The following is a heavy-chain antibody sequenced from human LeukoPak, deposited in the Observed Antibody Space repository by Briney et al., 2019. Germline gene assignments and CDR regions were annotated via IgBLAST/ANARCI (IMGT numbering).Heavy chain of an antibody. CDR1: GFTFSNYW. D-gene: IGHD3-10*02. J-gene: IGHJ4*02. V-gene: IGHV3-7*01. Sequence: GGSLRPSCVASGFTFSNYWMSWFRQAPGKGLEWVGNIKYDGGEKYYLDSVEGRFTISRDNAQNSLFLNMNSLRAEDTAVYYCARDYVWGSPESDYWGQGTLVTVSS. CDR2: IKYDGGEK. CDR3: ARDYVWGSPESDY.